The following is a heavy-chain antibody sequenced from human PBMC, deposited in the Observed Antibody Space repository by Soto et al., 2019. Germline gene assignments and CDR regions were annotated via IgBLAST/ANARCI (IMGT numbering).Heavy chain of an antibody. V-gene: IGHV1-8*02. J-gene: IGHJ5*01. CDR2: MSPKTANT. CDR3: TGGPPNWGFDS. Sequence: GASVKVSCKASGYTFTSYAMHWVRQAPGQGLEWMGWMSPKTANTGYAQKFQGRVTMTRSTSISTAYKELSSLTSEDTAVYYCTGGPPNWGFDSWGQGTPVTVS. D-gene: IGHD7-27*01. CDR1: GYTFTSYA.